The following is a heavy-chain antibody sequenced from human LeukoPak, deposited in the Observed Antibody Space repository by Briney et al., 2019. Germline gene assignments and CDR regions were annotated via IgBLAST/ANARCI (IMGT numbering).Heavy chain of an antibody. D-gene: IGHD3-10*01. CDR2: IYHSGST. V-gene: IGHV4-30-2*01. Sequence: SETLSLTCAVSGGSISSGGYSWSWTRQPPGKGLEWIGYIYHSGSTYYNPSLKSRVTISVDRSKNQFSLKLSSVTAADTAVYYCARELWLDYWGQGTLVTVSS. CDR3: ARELWLDY. CDR1: GGSISSGGYS. J-gene: IGHJ4*02.